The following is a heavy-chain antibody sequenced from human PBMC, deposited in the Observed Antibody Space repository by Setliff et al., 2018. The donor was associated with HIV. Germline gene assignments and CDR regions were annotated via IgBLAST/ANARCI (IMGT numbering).Heavy chain of an antibody. D-gene: IGHD1-20*01. CDR1: GFTFSNYW. V-gene: IGHV3-7*03. CDR3: ARDYSRYTWNYFDY. J-gene: IGHJ4*02. CDR2: IKKDGSEK. Sequence: PGVSLRLSCAASGFTFSNYWMSWFRQAPGKGLVWVANIKKDGSEKYYVDSVKGRFTISRDNAKNSLYLKMNSLRAEDTALYYCARDYSRYTWNYFDYWGQGTMVTVSS.